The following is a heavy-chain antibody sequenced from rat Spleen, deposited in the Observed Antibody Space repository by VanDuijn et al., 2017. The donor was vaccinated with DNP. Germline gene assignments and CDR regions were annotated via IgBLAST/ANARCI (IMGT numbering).Heavy chain of an antibody. CDR3: ITFEGRNA. Sequence: EVQLVESGGGLVQPGGSMKLSCAASGFTFSDYSMAWVRQAPKKGLEWVATIVYDGSGTYYGDSVKGRFTISRDNAKSTLYLQMDSLRSEDTATYYCITFEGRNAWGQGTSVTVSS. J-gene: IGHJ4*01. V-gene: IGHV5S10*01. CDR1: GFTFSDYS. D-gene: IGHD1-11*01. CDR2: IVYDGSGT.